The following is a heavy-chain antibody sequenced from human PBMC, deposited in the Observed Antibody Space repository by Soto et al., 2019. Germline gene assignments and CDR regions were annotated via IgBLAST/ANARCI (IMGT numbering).Heavy chain of an antibody. Sequence: SVKVSCKASGFTFTSSAVQWVRQARGQRLEWIGWIVVGSGNTNYGPSFQGHVTISADKSISTAYLQWSSLKASDTAMYYCARTSMQSRGYSYGHGGMDVWGQGTTVTVSS. J-gene: IGHJ6*02. D-gene: IGHD5-18*01. V-gene: IGHV1-58*01. CDR2: IVVGSGNT. CDR3: ARTSMQSRGYSYGHGGMDV. CDR1: GFTFTSSA.